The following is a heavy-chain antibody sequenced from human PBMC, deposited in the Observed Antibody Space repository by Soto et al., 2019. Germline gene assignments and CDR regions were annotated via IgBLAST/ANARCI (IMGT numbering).Heavy chain of an antibody. J-gene: IGHJ3*02. Sequence: EVQLVESGGGLVQPGGSLRLSCAASGFTFSSYDMHWVRQATGKGLEWVSAIGTAGDTYYPGSVKGRFTISRENAKNSLYLQMNSLRAEDTAVYYCASDMGGAGDAFDIWGQGTMVTVSS. CDR1: GFTFSSYD. V-gene: IGHV3-13*01. D-gene: IGHD1-26*01. CDR2: IGTAGDT. CDR3: ASDMGGAGDAFDI.